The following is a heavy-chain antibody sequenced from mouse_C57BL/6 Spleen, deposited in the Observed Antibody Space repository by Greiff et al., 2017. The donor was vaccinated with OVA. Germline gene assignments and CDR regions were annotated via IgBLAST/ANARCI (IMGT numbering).Heavy chain of an antibody. CDR3: ARWPYYYGSSSWYFDV. Sequence: QVQLKQPGAELVMPGASVKLSCKASGYTFTSYWMHWVKQRPGQGLEWIGEIDPSDSYTNYNQKFKGKSTLTVDKSSSTAYMQLSSLTSEDSAVYYGARWPYYYGSSSWYFDVWGTGTTVTVSS. J-gene: IGHJ1*03. CDR1: GYTFTSYW. CDR2: IDPSDSYT. D-gene: IGHD1-1*01. V-gene: IGHV1-69*01.